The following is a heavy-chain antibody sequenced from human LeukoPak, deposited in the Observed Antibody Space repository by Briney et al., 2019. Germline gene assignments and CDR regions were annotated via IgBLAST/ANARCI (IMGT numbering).Heavy chain of an antibody. CDR1: GVSISSFY. V-gene: IGHV4-59*01. Sequence: PSETLSLTCSVSGVSISSFYWTWIRQVPGKGLEWIGYFYNSGSSDYNPSLKSRATFSEDTSKNHLSLSLSAVTAADTAVYYCASPGPYYSETSGYLVFWGQGILVTVSS. CDR3: ASPGPYYSETSGYLVF. CDR2: FYNSGSS. J-gene: IGHJ4*02. D-gene: IGHD3-22*01.